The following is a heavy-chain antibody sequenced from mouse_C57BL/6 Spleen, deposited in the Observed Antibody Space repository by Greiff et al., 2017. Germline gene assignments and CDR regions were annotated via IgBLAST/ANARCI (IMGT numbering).Heavy chain of an antibody. Sequence: VQLQQSGTVLARPGASVKMSCKTSGYTFTSSWMHWVKQRPGQGLEWIGVISPGNGDTSYNKKFKGKATLTAVTSASTAYMELSSRTNEDSAVYYCARGGLCGYFAGWGTGTMVTVSA. CDR2: ISPGNGDT. D-gene: IGHD6-1*01. J-gene: IGHJ1*03. CDR1: GYTFTSSW. CDR3: ARGGLCGYFAG. V-gene: IGHV1-5*01.